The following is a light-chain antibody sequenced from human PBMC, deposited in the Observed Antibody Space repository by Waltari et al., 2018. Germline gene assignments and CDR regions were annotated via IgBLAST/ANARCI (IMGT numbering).Light chain of an antibody. J-gene: IGKJ1*01. CDR2: GTS. CDR3: QQYDYWPWT. Sequence: EIVMTQSPATLSLSPGESATLSCTARQSLRSTFAWFQQKPGQPPRLPIYGTSTRAPGIPARCSSSGSGTDFSLTISSLQPEDFATYYCQQYDYWPWTFGQGTRVETK. V-gene: IGKV3D-15*01. CDR1: QSLRST.